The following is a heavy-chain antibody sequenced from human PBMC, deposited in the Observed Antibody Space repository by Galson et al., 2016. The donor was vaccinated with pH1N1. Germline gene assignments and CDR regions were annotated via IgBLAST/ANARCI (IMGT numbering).Heavy chain of an antibody. Sequence: SVKVSCKASGYTFTREYIHWVRPAPGQGLEWMGVIDPSNGGTTFAQKFQGLVTMTRDTSTSTVYMEVSGLKSDDTAVYYCIRDLGRLRDFWGQGTLVAVSS. V-gene: IGHV1-46*03. CDR3: IRDLGRLRDF. J-gene: IGHJ4*02. D-gene: IGHD7-27*01. CDR2: IDPSNGGT. CDR1: GYTFTREY.